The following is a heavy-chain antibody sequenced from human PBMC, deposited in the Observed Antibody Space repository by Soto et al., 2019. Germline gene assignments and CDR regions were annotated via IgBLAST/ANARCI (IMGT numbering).Heavy chain of an antibody. CDR2: IWYDGSNK. CDR1: GFTFSSYG. Sequence: QVQLVESGGGVVQPGRSLRLSCAASGFTFSSYGMHWVRQAPGKGLEWVAVIWYDGSNKYYADSVKGRFTISRDNSKNTLYLQMNSLRAEDTAVYYCAREAYSGYDAFDYWGQGTLVTVSS. CDR3: AREAYSGYDAFDY. V-gene: IGHV3-33*01. D-gene: IGHD5-12*01. J-gene: IGHJ4*02.